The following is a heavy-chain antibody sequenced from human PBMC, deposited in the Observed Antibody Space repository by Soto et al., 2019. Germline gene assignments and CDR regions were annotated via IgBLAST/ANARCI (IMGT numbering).Heavy chain of an antibody. J-gene: IGHJ4*02. CDR1: GFTFSSYG. D-gene: IGHD4-17*01. CDR3: ARDRTTVTPLFDY. Sequence: GGSLRLSCAASGFTFSSYGMHWVRQAPGKGLEWVAVIWYDGSNKYYADSVKGRFTISRDNSKNTLYLQMNSLRAEDTAVYYCARDRTTVTPLFDYWGQGTLVTVSS. V-gene: IGHV3-33*01. CDR2: IWYDGSNK.